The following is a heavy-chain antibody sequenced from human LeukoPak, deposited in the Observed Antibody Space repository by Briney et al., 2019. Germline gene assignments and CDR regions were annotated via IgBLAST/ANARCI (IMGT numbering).Heavy chain of an antibody. Sequence: SETLSLTCTVSGGSISSYYWSWIRQPAGKGLEWIGRIYTSGSTNYNPSLKSRVTMSVDTSKNQFSLKLSSVTAADTAVYYCARGAYGSGSYGDNWLDPWGQGTLVTVSS. CDR2: IYTSGST. CDR1: GGSISSYY. J-gene: IGHJ5*02. CDR3: ARGAYGSGSYGDNWLDP. D-gene: IGHD3-10*01. V-gene: IGHV4-4*07.